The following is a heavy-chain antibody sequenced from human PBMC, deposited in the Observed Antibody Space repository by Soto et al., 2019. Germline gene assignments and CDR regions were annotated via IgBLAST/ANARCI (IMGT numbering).Heavy chain of an antibody. CDR2: INPKSGGT. D-gene: IGHD2-8*01. CDR1: GHSFTDYH. Sequence: ASVKVSCKASGHSFTDYHIHWVRQAPGQGLEWLGRINPKSGGTSTAQKFQGWVTMTTDTSISTASMELTRLTSDDTAIYYCARGDSTDCSNGVCSFFYNHVMDVWGQGTTVTVS. V-gene: IGHV1-2*04. J-gene: IGHJ6*02. CDR3: ARGDSTDCSNGVCSFFYNHVMDV.